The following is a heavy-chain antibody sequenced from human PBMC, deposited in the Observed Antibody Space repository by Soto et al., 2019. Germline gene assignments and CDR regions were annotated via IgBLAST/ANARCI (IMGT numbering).Heavy chain of an antibody. Sequence: EGQLVESGGGLVRPGGSLRLSCAASGFTFSYYWMHWVRQAPGKGLVWVSRIHSDGSSTTYADFVKGRFIISRDNARNTLDLQMNSVRVEYTAVYNCARGDRGAFDLWGQGTVVTVSS. J-gene: IGHJ3*01. V-gene: IGHV3-74*01. D-gene: IGHD1-26*01. CDR3: ARGDRGAFDL. CDR2: IHSDGSST. CDR1: GFTFSYYW.